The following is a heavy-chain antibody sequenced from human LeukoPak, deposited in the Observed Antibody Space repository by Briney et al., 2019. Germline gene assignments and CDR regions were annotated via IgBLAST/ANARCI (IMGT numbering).Heavy chain of an antibody. V-gene: IGHV3-7*03. Sequence: PGGSLRLSCAASGFMFSSNWMSWVRLAPGKGLEWVANIKEDGTETYYVDSVKGRFTISRDNAKNSLYLQMNSLRVEDTAVHYCAKNGRGTYPSYFDYWGQGTLVTVSS. CDR3: AKNGRGTYPSYFDY. J-gene: IGHJ4*02. D-gene: IGHD1-26*01. CDR2: IKEDGTET. CDR1: GFMFSSNW.